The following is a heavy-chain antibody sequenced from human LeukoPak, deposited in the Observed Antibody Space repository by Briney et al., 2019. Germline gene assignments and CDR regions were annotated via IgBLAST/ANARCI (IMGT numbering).Heavy chain of an antibody. J-gene: IGHJ4*02. CDR3: ARDVRYTYAPVDY. CDR2: IKEGGSEK. CDR1: GFTFSSYW. V-gene: IGHV3-7*01. Sequence: GGSLRLSCAASGFTFSSYWMSWVRQAPGKGLEWVANIKEGGSEKYYVDSVKGRFTISRDNAKNSLYLQMNSLRAEDTAVYYCARDVRYTYAPVDYWGQGTLVTVSS. D-gene: IGHD2-2*01.